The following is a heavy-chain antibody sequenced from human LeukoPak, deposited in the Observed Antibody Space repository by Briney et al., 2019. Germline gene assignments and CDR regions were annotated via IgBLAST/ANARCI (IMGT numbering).Heavy chain of an antibody. Sequence: ASVKVSCKASGGTFSSYAIGWVRQAPGQGLEWMGGIIPIFGTANYAQKFQGRVTITADKSTSTAYMELSSLRSEDTAVYYCARMYTAMGFGYFDYWGQGTLVTVSS. V-gene: IGHV1-69*06. CDR1: GGTFSSYA. J-gene: IGHJ4*02. D-gene: IGHD5-18*01. CDR3: ARMYTAMGFGYFDY. CDR2: IIPIFGTA.